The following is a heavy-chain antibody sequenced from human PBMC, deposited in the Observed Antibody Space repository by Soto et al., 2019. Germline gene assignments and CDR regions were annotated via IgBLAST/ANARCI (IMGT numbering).Heavy chain of an antibody. J-gene: IGHJ4*02. CDR1: GFTFSSYA. Sequence: GSLRLSCAASGFTFSSYAMSWVRQAPGKGLEWVSAISGSGGSTYYADSVKGRFTISRDNSKNTLYLQMNSLRAEDTAVYYCAKDSSRSIAAAGPFDYWGQGTLVTVSS. CDR2: ISGSGGST. D-gene: IGHD6-13*01. CDR3: AKDSSRSIAAAGPFDY. V-gene: IGHV3-23*01.